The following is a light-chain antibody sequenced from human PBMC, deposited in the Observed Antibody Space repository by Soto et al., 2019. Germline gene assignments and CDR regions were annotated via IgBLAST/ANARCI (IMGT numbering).Light chain of an antibody. V-gene: IGKV1-9*01. CDR2: GAS. Sequence: DIQLTQSPSFLSASVGDRVTITCRASQAISSYLAWYQQKPGKPPKLLIYGASTLQSDVPSRFSGSGSGTEFTLTVSSLQAEDSAVYYCQQFGSSPRYTFGQGTKLEI. J-gene: IGKJ2*01. CDR1: QAISSY. CDR3: QQFGSSPRYT.